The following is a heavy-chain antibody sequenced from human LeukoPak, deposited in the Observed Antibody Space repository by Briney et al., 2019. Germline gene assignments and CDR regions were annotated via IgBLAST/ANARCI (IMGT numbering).Heavy chain of an antibody. CDR1: GYSFTSYW. CDR3: ARIYGSGSYHHPNDWFDP. CDR2: IYPGDSDA. V-gene: IGHV5-51*01. D-gene: IGHD3-10*01. Sequence: GESLKISCKGSGYSFTSYWIGWVRQMPGKGLEWMGIIYPGDSDARYSPSFQGQVTISADKSISTAYLQWSSLKASDTAMYYCARIYGSGSYHHPNDWFDPWGQGTLVTVSS. J-gene: IGHJ5*02.